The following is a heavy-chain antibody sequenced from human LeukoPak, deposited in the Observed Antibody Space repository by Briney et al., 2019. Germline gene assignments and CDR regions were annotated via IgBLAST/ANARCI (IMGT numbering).Heavy chain of an antibody. J-gene: IGHJ6*03. Sequence: TGGSLRLSCAASGFTFSTYGMHWVRQAPGKGLEWVAFIRYDGNNKFYADSVKGRFTISRDNAKNSVYLQMTSLRAEDTALYYCAKDATAVPGTVYMDVWGKGTTVTISS. D-gene: IGHD6-13*01. CDR3: AKDATAVPGTVYMDV. V-gene: IGHV3-30*02. CDR2: IRYDGNNK. CDR1: GFTFSTYG.